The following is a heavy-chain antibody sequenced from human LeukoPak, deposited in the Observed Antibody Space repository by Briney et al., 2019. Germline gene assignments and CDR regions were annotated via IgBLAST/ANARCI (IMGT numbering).Heavy chain of an antibody. J-gene: IGHJ4*02. CDR2: MNLDGSEK. D-gene: IGHD3/OR15-3a*01. CDR1: GFTFSSYA. Sequence: TGGSLRLSCAASGFTFSSYAMSWVRQVPGKGLEWVANMNLDGSEKYYVDSVKGRFIISRDNAKNSLFLQMNSLIAEDTAVYYCARDDGFSCYSYWGQGTLVTVSS. CDR3: ARDDGFSCYSY. V-gene: IGHV3-7*01.